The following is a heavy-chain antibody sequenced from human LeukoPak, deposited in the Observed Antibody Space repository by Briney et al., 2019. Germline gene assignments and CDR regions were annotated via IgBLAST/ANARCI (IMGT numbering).Heavy chain of an antibody. CDR2: IYPGDSEA. Sequence: GESLKISCKGFGYSFSTYWTGWVRQMPGKGLEWMVFIYPGDSEARYSPSFQGQVTISADESISTAYLQWSSLKASDTATYYCARSSVNWFDPWGQGTLVTVSS. D-gene: IGHD3-3*01. V-gene: IGHV5-51*01. J-gene: IGHJ5*02. CDR1: GYSFSTYW. CDR3: ARSSVNWFDP.